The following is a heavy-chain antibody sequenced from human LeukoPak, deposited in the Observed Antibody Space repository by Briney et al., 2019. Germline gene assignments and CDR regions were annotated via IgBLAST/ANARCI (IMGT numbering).Heavy chain of an antibody. V-gene: IGHV3-48*01. CDR2: ISSSSSTI. J-gene: IGHJ6*03. CDR3: ARVDIVVVPAAIGYMDV. D-gene: IGHD2-2*02. CDR1: GSTFSSYS. Sequence: GGSLRLSCAASGSTFSSYSMNWVRQAPGKGLEWVSYISSSSSTIYYADSVKGRFTISRDNAKNSLYLQMNSLRAEDTAVYYCARVDIVVVPAAIGYMDVWGKGTTVTVSS.